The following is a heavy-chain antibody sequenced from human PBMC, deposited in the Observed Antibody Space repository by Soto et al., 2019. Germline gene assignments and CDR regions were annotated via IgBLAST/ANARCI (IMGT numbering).Heavy chain of an antibody. CDR3: ARGIYDYVWGSYRSYYFDY. Sequence: QVQLVQSGAEVKKPGASVKVSCKASGYTFTSYYMHWLRQAPGQGLECMGIINPSGGSTSYAQKFQGRVTMTRDTSTSTVYMELSSLRSEDTAVYYCARGIYDYVWGSYRSYYFDYWGQGTLVTVSS. D-gene: IGHD3-16*02. CDR2: INPSGGST. CDR1: GYTFTSYY. J-gene: IGHJ4*02. V-gene: IGHV1-46*01.